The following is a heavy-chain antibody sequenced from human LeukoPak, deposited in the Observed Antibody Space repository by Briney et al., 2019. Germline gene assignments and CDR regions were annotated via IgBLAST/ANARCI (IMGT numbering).Heavy chain of an antibody. D-gene: IGHD2-15*01. CDR2: ISAYNGNT. J-gene: IGHJ4*02. Sequence: GASVKVSCKASGYTFTGYYMHWVRQAPGQGLEWMGWISAYNGNTNYAQKLQGRVTMTTDTSTSTAYMELRSLRSDDAAVYYCARGEGYKIGYCSGGSCLIHDYWGQGTLVTVSS. V-gene: IGHV1-18*04. CDR1: GYTFTGYY. CDR3: ARGEGYKIGYCSGGSCLIHDY.